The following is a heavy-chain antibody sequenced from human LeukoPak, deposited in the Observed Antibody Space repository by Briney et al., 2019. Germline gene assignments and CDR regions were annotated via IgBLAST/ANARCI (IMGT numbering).Heavy chain of an antibody. CDR1: GFIFGTYG. V-gene: IGHV3-23*01. Sequence: GGSLRLSCAASGFIFGTYGMRWVRQAPGKGLEWVSSISGSGGTTFYADSVKGRFTISRDNSKNTLYLQMNSLRAEDTAAYYCANAGPGYNSGSNYYYGMDVWGQGTTVTVS. J-gene: IGHJ6*02. CDR2: ISGSGGTT. CDR3: ANAGPGYNSGSNYYYGMDV. D-gene: IGHD6-19*01.